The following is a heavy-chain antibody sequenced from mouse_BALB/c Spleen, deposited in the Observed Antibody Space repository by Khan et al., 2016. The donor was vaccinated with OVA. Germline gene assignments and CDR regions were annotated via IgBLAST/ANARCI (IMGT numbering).Heavy chain of an antibody. CDR2: IYPGDGDT. CDR3: ASYRYDYFDY. V-gene: IGHV1-87*01. D-gene: IGHD2-14*01. Sequence: QMQLEESGAELARPGASVKLSCKASGYTFTTYWMQWVKQRPGQGLEWIGTIYPGDGDTRYTQNFKGKATLTADKSSSTAYMQLSSLTSEDSAVYYCASYRYDYFDYWGQGTTLTVSS. CDR1: GYTFTTYW. J-gene: IGHJ2*01.